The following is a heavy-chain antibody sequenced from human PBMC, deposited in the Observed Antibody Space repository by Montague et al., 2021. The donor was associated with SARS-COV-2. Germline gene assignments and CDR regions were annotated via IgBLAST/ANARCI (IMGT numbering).Heavy chain of an antibody. CDR2: IYSGGST. CDR1: GFTVSSNY. V-gene: IGHV3-66*01. J-gene: IGHJ5*02. CDR3: ARDKAGPTGGGWFDP. D-gene: IGHD1-26*01. Sequence: SLRLSCAASGFTVSSNYMSWVRQAPWKGLEWVSVIYSGGSTYYADSVKGRFTISRDNSKNTLYLQMNSLRAEDTAVYYCARDKAGPTGGGWFDPWGQGTLVTVSS.